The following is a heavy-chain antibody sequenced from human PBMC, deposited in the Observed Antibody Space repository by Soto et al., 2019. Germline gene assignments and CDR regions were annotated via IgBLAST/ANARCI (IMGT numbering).Heavy chain of an antibody. J-gene: IGHJ4*02. D-gene: IGHD3-16*02. V-gene: IGHV1-18*01. CDR1: GYTFTSYG. Sequence: QVQLVQSGAEVKKPRASVKVSCKASGYTFTSYGISWVRQAPGQGLEWMGWISAYNGNTNYAQKLQGRVTMTTDTSTSTAYMELRSLRSDDTAVYYCARVRDYIWGSYRGDYYFDYWGQGTLVTVSS. CDR3: ARVRDYIWGSYRGDYYFDY. CDR2: ISAYNGNT.